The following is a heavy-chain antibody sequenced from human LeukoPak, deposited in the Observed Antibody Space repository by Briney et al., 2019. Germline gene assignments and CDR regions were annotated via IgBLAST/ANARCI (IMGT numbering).Heavy chain of an antibody. CDR3: ARDTDNSGYYFY. D-gene: IGHD3-22*01. V-gene: IGHV1-2*02. CDR1: GYTFTGYY. Sequence: ASVKVSCKASGYTFTGYYMHWVRQAPGQGLEWMGLINPNSGGTNYAQKFQGRVTMTRDTSISTAYMELSGLRSDDTAGYYLARDTDNSGYYFYWGQGTLVTVSS. CDR2: INPNSGGT. J-gene: IGHJ4*02.